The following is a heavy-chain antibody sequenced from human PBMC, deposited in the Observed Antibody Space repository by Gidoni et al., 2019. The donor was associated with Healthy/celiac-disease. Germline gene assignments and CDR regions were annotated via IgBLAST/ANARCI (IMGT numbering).Heavy chain of an antibody. CDR2: IYYSGST. D-gene: IGHD3-22*01. CDR3: ARFLSSGYSYFDY. Sequence: QLQLQESGPGLVKPSETLSLPCTVSGGSISSSSYYWGWIRQPPGKGLEWIGSIYYSGSTYYNPSLKSRVTISVDTSKNQFSLKLSSVTAADTAVYYCARFLSSGYSYFDYWGQGTLVTVSS. CDR1: GGSISSSSYY. V-gene: IGHV4-39*01. J-gene: IGHJ4*02.